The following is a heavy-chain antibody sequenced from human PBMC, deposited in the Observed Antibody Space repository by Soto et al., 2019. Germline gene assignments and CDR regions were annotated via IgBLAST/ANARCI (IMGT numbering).Heavy chain of an antibody. CDR3: ARGARRGYTSGYGMAV. J-gene: IGHJ6*02. Sequence: QVQLQESGPGLVKPSETLSLTCTVSGYSVSSDNYYWSWIRQPPGKGLESIGYIYYTGSTNYNPSLKSRVTISVVTSKNQCSLNLTSVTAADTAVYYCARGARRGYTSGYGMAVWGQGTTVTVSS. CDR2: IYYTGST. D-gene: IGHD5-18*01. V-gene: IGHV4-61*01. CDR1: GYSVSSDNYY.